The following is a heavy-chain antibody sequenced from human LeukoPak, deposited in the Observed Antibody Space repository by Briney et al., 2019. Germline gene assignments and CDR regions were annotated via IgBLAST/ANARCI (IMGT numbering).Heavy chain of an antibody. V-gene: IGHV5-51*01. CDR3: ARSTTVILPRFDP. D-gene: IGHD4-17*01. J-gene: IGHJ5*02. CDR1: GYSFTSYW. CDR2: IYPGESDT. Sequence: GESLKISCKGSGYSFTSYWIGWVRQMPGKGLEWMGIIYPGESDTRYSPSFQGQVTISADKSISTAYLQWSSLKASDTAMYYCARSTTVILPRFDPWGQGTLVTVSS.